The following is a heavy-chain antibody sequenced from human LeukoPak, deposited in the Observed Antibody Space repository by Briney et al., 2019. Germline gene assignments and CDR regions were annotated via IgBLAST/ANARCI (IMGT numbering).Heavy chain of an antibody. J-gene: IGHJ4*02. CDR2: ISSSSSYI. Sequence: GGSLRLSCAASGFTFSSYSMTWVRQAPGKGLEWVSSISSSSSYIYYADSVKGRFTISRDNAKNSLYLQMNSLRAEDTAVYYCARVPYGGNAYFDYWGQGTLVTVSS. D-gene: IGHD4-17*01. V-gene: IGHV3-21*01. CDR1: GFTFSSYS. CDR3: ARVPYGGNAYFDY.